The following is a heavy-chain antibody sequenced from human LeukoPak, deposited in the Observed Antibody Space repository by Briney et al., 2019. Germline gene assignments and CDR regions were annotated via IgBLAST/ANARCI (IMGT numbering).Heavy chain of an antibody. CDR3: ARGGGSNTYYYYMDV. CDR2: IYYSGST. Sequence: SETLSLTCTVSGGSISSYYWSWIRQPPGKGLEWIGYIYYSGSTNYNPSLKSRVTISVDTSKNQLSLKLSSVTAADTAVYYCARGGGSNTYYYYMDVWGKGTTVTVSS. V-gene: IGHV4-59*01. J-gene: IGHJ6*03. CDR1: GGSISSYY. D-gene: IGHD2/OR15-2a*01.